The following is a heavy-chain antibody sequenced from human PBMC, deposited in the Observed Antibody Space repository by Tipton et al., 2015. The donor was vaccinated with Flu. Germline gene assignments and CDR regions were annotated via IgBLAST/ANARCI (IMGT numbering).Heavy chain of an antibody. CDR3: ARGRDNAFDV. CDR2: AYSRSKWEI. J-gene: IGHJ3*01. Sequence: PGLVKPSQTLSLTCPISGECVSTFCAAWIWIRHAPSRGLGWLGRAYSRSKWEIDYAVSVRGRLTINVDTSKNHVSLQLNSVTPEDTSVYYCARGRDNAFDVWGQGTKVTVSS. V-gene: IGHV6-1*01. D-gene: IGHD1-14*01. CDR1: GECVSTFCAA.